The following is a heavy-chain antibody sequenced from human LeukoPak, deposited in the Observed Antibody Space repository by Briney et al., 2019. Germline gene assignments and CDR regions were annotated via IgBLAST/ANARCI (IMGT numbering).Heavy chain of an antibody. CDR2: IIPILGIA. J-gene: IGHJ4*02. CDR3: ARDPPKYYDILTGYY. D-gene: IGHD3-9*01. V-gene: IGHV1-69*04. Sequence: ASVKVSCKASGGTFSSYAISWVRQAPGQGPEWMGRIIPILGIANYAQKFQGRVTITADKSTSTAYMELSSLRSEDTAVYYCARDPPKYYDILTGYYWGQGTLVTVSS. CDR1: GGTFSSYA.